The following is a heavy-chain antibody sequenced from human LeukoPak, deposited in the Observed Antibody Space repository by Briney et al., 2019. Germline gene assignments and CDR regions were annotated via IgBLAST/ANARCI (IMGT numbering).Heavy chain of an antibody. D-gene: IGHD1-26*01. CDR3: ARHALAVVGATYFDY. CDR1: GGSISSTTYY. Sequence: PSETLSLTCTVSGGSISSTTYYWGWIRQPPGKGLEWIGSVYYSGTTYYNPSLQSRVTISVDTSKNQFSLKLSSVTAADTAVYYCARHALAVVGATYFDYWGQGTLVTVSS. V-gene: IGHV4-39*01. J-gene: IGHJ4*02. CDR2: VYYSGTT.